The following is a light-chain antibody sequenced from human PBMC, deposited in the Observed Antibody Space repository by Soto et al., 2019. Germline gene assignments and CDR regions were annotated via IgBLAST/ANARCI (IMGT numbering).Light chain of an antibody. Sequence: QSALTQPASVSGSPGQSITISCTGTSSDVGGYNHVSWYQHHPGKAPKLMIYDVSNRPSGVSNRFSGSKSGNTASLTISGLQAEDEADYYCSSYTSSSVVFGGGTKLTVL. CDR1: SSDVGGYNH. CDR2: DVS. CDR3: SSYTSSSVV. V-gene: IGLV2-14*03. J-gene: IGLJ2*01.